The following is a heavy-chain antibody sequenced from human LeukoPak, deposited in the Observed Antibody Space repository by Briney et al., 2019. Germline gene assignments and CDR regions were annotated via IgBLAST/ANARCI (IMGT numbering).Heavy chain of an antibody. CDR3: TTDGVVVVPAAMPGDY. D-gene: IGHD2-2*01. CDR1: GFTFSNAW. J-gene: IGHJ4*02. V-gene: IGHV3-15*01. Sequence: PGGSLRLSCAASGFTFSNAWMSWVRQAPGKGLEWVGRIKSKTDGGTTDYAAPVTGRFTISRDDSKNTLYLQMNSLKTEDTAVYYCTTDGVVVVPAAMPGDYWGQGTLVTVSS. CDR2: IKSKTDGGTT.